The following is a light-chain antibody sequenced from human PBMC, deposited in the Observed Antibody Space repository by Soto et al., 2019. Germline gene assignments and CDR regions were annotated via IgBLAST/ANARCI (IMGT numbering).Light chain of an antibody. CDR1: SSNIGAGYD. Sequence: QSVLTQPPSVSGAPGQRVTISCTGSSSNIGAGYDVHWYQQLPGTAPKLLIYGNSNRPSGVPDRFSGSKSGTSASLAITGLQAEDEGDYYCQSYDSSLNVVFGGGTQLTVL. J-gene: IGLJ2*01. CDR3: QSYDSSLNVV. V-gene: IGLV1-40*01. CDR2: GNS.